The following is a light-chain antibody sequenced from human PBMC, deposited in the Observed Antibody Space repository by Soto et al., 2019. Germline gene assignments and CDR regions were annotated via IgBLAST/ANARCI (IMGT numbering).Light chain of an antibody. CDR3: QQRSNWPPT. V-gene: IGKV3-11*01. CDR2: DAS. CDR1: QSVSSY. J-gene: IGKJ1*01. Sequence: EIVLAQSPATLSLSPGERATLSCRASQSVSSYLAWYQQKPGQAPRLLIYDASNIATGIPARFSGSGSGTDFTLTISSLEPEDFAVYYCQQRSNWPPTFGQGTKVDIK.